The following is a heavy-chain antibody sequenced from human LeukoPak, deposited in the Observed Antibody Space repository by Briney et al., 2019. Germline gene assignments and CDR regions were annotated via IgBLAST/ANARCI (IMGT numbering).Heavy chain of an antibody. CDR2: ISAYNGNT. D-gene: IGHD3-22*01. J-gene: IGHJ6*02. Sequence: ASVKVSCKASGYTFTSYGINWVRQAPGQGLEWMGWISAYNGNTNYAQKLQGRVTMTVDTSTNTATMELRSLRSDDTAVYYCARRLTDSSGYYPYYYYGMDVWGQGTTVTVSS. CDR1: GYTFTSYG. CDR3: ARRLTDSSGYYPYYYYGMDV. V-gene: IGHV1-18*01.